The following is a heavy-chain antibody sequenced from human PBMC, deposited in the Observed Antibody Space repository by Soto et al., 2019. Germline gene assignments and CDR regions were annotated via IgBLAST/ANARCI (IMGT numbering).Heavy chain of an antibody. CDR3: AKDGEMVVATTAYYYYYGMDV. D-gene: IGHD5-12*01. V-gene: IGHV3-30*18. CDR1: GFTFSSYG. J-gene: IGHJ6*02. Sequence: GGSLRLSCAASGFTFSSYGMHWVRQAPGKGLEWVAVISYDGSNKYYADSVKGRFTISRDNSKNTLYLQMNSLRAEDTAVYYCAKDGEMVVATTAYYYYYGMDVWGQGTTVTVSS. CDR2: ISYDGSNK.